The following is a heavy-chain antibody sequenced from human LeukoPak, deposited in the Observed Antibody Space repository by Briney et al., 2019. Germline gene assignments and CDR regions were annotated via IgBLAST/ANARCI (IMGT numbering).Heavy chain of an antibody. CDR2: IYYSGST. J-gene: IGHJ4*02. CDR3: ARGFSGYETNFDY. D-gene: IGHD5-12*01. Sequence: TSQTLSLTCTVSGGSISSGGYYWSWIRQHPGKGLEWIGYIYYSGSTYYNPSLKSRVTISVDTSKNQFSLKLSSVTAADTAVYYCARGFSGYETNFDYWGQGTLVTVSS. V-gene: IGHV4-31*03. CDR1: GGSISSGGYY.